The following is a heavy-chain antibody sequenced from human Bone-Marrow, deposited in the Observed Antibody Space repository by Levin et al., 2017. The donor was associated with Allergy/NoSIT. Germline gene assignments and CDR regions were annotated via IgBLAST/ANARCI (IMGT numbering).Heavy chain of an antibody. Sequence: PSETLSLTCTVSGGSMSSYYWSWIRQPPGKGLEWIGYIYNTGSTNYNPSLKTRVTISVDTSKNQFSLKLSSVTAADTAVYYCARIYYDYIWGSYKSGGYYFDYWGQGALVTVSS. J-gene: IGHJ4*02. CDR1: GGSMSSYY. CDR2: IYNTGST. V-gene: IGHV4-59*01. D-gene: IGHD3-16*01. CDR3: ARIYYDYIWGSYKSGGYYFDY.